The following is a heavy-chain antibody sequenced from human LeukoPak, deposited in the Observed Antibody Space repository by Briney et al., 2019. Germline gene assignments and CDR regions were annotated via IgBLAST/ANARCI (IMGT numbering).Heavy chain of an antibody. J-gene: IGHJ5*02. D-gene: IGHD6-13*01. CDR1: GYSFTSYW. CDR2: IYPGDSDT. Sequence: GESLKISCKGSGYSFTSYWIGWVRQMPGKGLEWMGIIYPGDSDTRYSPSFQGQVTISADKSISTAYLQWSSLKASDTAMYYCARSGSSSWYSGNWFDPWGQGTLVTVSS. CDR3: ARSGSSSWYSGNWFDP. V-gene: IGHV5-51*01.